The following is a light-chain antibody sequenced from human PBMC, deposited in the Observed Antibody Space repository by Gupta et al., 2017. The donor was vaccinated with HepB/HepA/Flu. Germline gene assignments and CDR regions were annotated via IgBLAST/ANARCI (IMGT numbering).Light chain of an antibody. V-gene: IGKV3-20*01. CDR3: QQYGSSPRT. CDR2: GAS. J-gene: IGKJ1*01. Sequence: EIVLTQSTGTLSLSPGERATLSCRASQRVTRSYLAWYQQKPGQAPRLLIYGASSRATGLPDRFSGSGSGTDFTLTISRLEPEDFAVYYCQQYGSSPRTFGQGTKVEIK. CDR1: QRVTRSY.